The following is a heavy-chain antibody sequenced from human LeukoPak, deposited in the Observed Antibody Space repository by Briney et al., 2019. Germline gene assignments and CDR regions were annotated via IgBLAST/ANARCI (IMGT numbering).Heavy chain of an antibody. CDR3: ATHSTTVTTPDY. CDR1: GGTFSSYA. CDR2: IIPILGIA. D-gene: IGHD4-17*01. V-gene: IGHV1-69*04. J-gene: IGHJ4*02. Sequence: SVKVSCKGSGGTFSSYAISWVRQAPGQGLEWMGRIIPILGIANYAQKFQGRVTITADKSTSTAYMELSSLRSEDTAVYYCATHSTTVTTPDYWGQGTLVTVSS.